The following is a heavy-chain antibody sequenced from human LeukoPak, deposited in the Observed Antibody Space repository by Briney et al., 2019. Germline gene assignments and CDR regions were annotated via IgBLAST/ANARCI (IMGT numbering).Heavy chain of an antibody. CDR2: CDPEDGET. CDR3: ATRNPGVAATDY. CDR1: GYTLTELS. Sequence: ASVKVSCKVSGYTLTELSMHWVRQAPGKGLEWMGGCDPEDGETIYAQKFQGRVTMTEDTSTDTAYMELSSLRSEDTAVYYCATRNPGVAATDYWGQGTLVTVSS. V-gene: IGHV1-24*01. D-gene: IGHD2-15*01. J-gene: IGHJ4*02.